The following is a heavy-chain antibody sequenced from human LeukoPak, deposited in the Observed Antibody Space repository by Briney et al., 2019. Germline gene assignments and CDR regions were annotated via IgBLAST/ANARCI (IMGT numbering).Heavy chain of an antibody. D-gene: IGHD2-15*01. CDR3: AIYSGSY. V-gene: IGHV3-21*01. CDR1: GFTFSSYS. Sequence: PGGSLRLSCAASGFTFSSYSMNWVRQAPGKGLEWFSSISSSSSYTYYADSVKGRFTISRDNAKNSLYLQMNSLRAEDTAVYYCAIYSGSYWGQGTLVTVSS. J-gene: IGHJ4*02. CDR2: ISSSSSYT.